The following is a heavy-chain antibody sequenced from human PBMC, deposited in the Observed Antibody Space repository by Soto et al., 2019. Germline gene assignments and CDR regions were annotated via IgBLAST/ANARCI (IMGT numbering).Heavy chain of an antibody. CDR1: GFTVSGSY. CDR2: ISGDSIDT. Sequence: QVHLLESGGGLVKPGESLRLSCAASGFTVSGSYMAWIRQPPGKGLEWISYISGDSIDTNHADSVKGRFTISRDNAKNSLYLQMNSLRAEDTAVYFCATGQQVRMADIWGQGTMVTVSS. V-gene: IGHV3-11*03. CDR3: ATGQQVRMADI. D-gene: IGHD6-13*01. J-gene: IGHJ3*02.